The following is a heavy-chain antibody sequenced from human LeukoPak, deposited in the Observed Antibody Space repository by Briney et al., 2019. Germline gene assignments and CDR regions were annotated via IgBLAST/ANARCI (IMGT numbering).Heavy chain of an antibody. CDR1: GDSVSNNIAT. CDR2: TYYRSRWGN. CDR3: ARDSDDYYWALDF. J-gene: IGHJ4*02. V-gene: IGHV6-1*01. Sequence: SQTLSLTRAISGDSVSNNIATWNWVRQSPSRGLEWLGRTYYRSRWGNDYAISVKSRITINPDTSRNQFSLQLNSVTPEDTAVYYCARDSDDYYWALDFWGQGTLVTVSS. D-gene: IGHD3-10*01.